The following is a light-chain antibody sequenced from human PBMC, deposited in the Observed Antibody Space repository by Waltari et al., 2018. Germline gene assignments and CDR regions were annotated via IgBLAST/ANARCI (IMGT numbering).Light chain of an antibody. CDR2: DAS. V-gene: IGKV3-11*01. Sequence: EIVLTQSPATLSLSPGERATLSCRASQSVGANLAWYQQIAGQAPRLLIYDASNRATGIPARFSGSWSGADFTLTISSLEPEDFAVYYCQQRYNWPPTFGGGTKVEIE. CDR1: QSVGAN. J-gene: IGKJ4*01. CDR3: QQRYNWPPT.